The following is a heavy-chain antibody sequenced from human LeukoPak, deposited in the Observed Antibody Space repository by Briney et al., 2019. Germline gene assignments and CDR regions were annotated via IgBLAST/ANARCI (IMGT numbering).Heavy chain of an antibody. CDR3: ARDGYYYGGGDY. V-gene: IGHV4-4*02. D-gene: IGHD3-10*01. CDR1: GGSISSYY. J-gene: IGHJ4*02. CDR2: IHPSGST. Sequence: PSETLSLTCAVSGGSISSYYWSWVRQPPGKGLEWIGEIHPSGSTYYNPSLKSRVTISVDTSKNQFSLKLSSVTAADTAVYYCARDGYYYGGGDYWGQGTLVTVSS.